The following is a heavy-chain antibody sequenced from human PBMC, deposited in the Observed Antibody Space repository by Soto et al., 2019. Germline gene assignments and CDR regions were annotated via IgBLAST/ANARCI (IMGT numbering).Heavy chain of an antibody. J-gene: IGHJ6*02. V-gene: IGHV4-31*03. CDR3: ARDQARYGMDV. CDR2: IYYSGST. Sequence: SETLSLTCTVSGGSISSGGYYWRWIRQHPGKGLEWIGYIYYSGSTYYNPSLKSRVTISVDTSKNQFSLKLSSVTAADTAVYYCARDQARYGMDVWGQGTTVTVSS. CDR1: GGSISSGGYY.